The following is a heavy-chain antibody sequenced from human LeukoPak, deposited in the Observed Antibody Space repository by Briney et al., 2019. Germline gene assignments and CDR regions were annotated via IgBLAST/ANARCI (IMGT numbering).Heavy chain of an antibody. D-gene: IGHD4-23*01. Sequence: TGGSLRLSCAASGFSFSSYWMSWVRQAPGKGLEWVANIKQDGSEKYYVDSVKGRFTISRDNAKNSLYLQMNSLRAEDTAVYYCARAVMVIYGGKNWFEPWGQGTLVTVSS. J-gene: IGHJ5*02. CDR3: ARAVMVIYGGKNWFEP. CDR1: GFSFSSYW. CDR2: IKQDGSEK. V-gene: IGHV3-7*01.